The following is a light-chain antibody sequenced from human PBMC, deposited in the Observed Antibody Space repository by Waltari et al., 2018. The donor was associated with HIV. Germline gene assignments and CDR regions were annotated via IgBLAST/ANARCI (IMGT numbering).Light chain of an antibody. V-gene: IGLV1-51*02. J-gene: IGLJ1*01. Sequence: QPVLTQPPSVSASPGQNVPISCSGSGSHSRTHYVSWYQQFPGKAPRLLINENNRRASEVPGRFSGSKSGPTATLDISGLQTGDEADYYCGTKDDNVILGLFGTGTWVTVL. CDR3: GTKDDNVILGL. CDR2: ENN. CDR1: GSHSRTHY.